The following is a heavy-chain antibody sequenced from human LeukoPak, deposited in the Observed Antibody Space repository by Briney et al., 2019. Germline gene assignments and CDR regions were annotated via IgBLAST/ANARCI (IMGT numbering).Heavy chain of an antibody. CDR2: IIPIFGTA. D-gene: IGHD3-10*01. CDR1: GGTFSSYA. CDR3: ASSGFGELGDYYYYYYMDV. V-gene: IGHV1-69*05. J-gene: IGHJ6*03. Sequence: SVKVSCKASGGTFSSYAISWVRQAPGQGLEWMGGIIPIFGTANYAQKFQGRVTITTDESTSTAYMELSSLRSKDTAVYYCASSGFGELGDYYYYYYMDVWGKGTTVTVSS.